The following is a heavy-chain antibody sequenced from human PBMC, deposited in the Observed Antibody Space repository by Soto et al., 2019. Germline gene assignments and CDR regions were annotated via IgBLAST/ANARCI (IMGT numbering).Heavy chain of an antibody. J-gene: IGHJ6*02. CDR3: ARMGLLHGMDV. D-gene: IGHD2-15*01. CDR1: GFTFSSYV. V-gene: IGHV3-30-3*01. Sequence: QVQLVESGGGVVQPGRSLRLSCAASGFTFSSYVMHWVRQAPGKGLEWVAVISYDGSNKYYADSMKGRFTISRDNSKNTLYLQMNSLRAEDTAVYYCARMGLLHGMDVWGQGTTVTVSS. CDR2: ISYDGSNK.